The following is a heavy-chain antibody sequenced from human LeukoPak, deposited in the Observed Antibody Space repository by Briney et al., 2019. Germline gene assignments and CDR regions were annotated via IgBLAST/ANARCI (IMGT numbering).Heavy chain of an antibody. D-gene: IGHD3-10*01. CDR3: AKAIGGYRSGRDV. J-gene: IGHJ6*02. CDR1: GGTLSSYA. V-gene: IGHV1-69*13. Sequence: ASVKVSCKPSGGTLSSYAISRVRQAPGQGLEWRGGIIPIFRTPDYAQRFQGRVRITADESMSKAYMELSSLRSDAAAVYYCAKAIGGYRSGRDVWGQGTTVTVSS. CDR2: IIPIFRTP.